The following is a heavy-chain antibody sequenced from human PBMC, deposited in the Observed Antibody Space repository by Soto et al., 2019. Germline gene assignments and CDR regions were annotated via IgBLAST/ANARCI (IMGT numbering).Heavy chain of an antibody. J-gene: IGHJ4*02. Sequence: QVQLVESGGGVVQPGRSLRLSCAASGFTFSSYAMHWVRQAPGKGLEWVAVISYDGSNKYYADSVKGRFTISRDNSKNTLYLQMNSLRAEDTAVYYCARDQYGSGCRCYSFDYWGQGTLVTVSS. D-gene: IGHD2-15*01. CDR1: GFTFSSYA. V-gene: IGHV3-30-3*01. CDR3: ARDQYGSGCRCYSFDY. CDR2: ISYDGSNK.